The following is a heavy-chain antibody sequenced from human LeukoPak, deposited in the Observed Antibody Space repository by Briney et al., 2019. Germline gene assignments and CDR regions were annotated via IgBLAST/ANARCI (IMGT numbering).Heavy chain of an antibody. D-gene: IGHD4-17*01. CDR3: ARPMAVSTVTTPDRDY. Sequence: GESLKISCKGSGYSFTTYWIAWVRQMPGKGLEWMGIIYPGDSETRYSPSFQGQATISADKSISTVYLQWSSLKASDTAMYYCARPMAVSTVTTPDRDYWGQGTLVTVSS. CDR1: GYSFTTYW. V-gene: IGHV5-51*01. J-gene: IGHJ4*02. CDR2: IYPGDSET.